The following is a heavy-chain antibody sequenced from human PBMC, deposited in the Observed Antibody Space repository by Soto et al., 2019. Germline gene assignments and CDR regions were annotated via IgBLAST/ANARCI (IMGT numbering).Heavy chain of an antibody. D-gene: IGHD2-15*01. Sequence: SETLSLTCAVSGGSISSSNWWSWVRQPPGKGLEWIGEIYHSGSTNYNPSLKSRVTISVDKSKNQFSLKLSSVTAADTAVYYCASYCSGGSSYSSYYYGMDVWGQGTTVTVSS. V-gene: IGHV4-4*02. CDR1: GGSISSSNW. CDR3: ASYCSGGSSYSSYYYGMDV. CDR2: IYHSGST. J-gene: IGHJ6*02.